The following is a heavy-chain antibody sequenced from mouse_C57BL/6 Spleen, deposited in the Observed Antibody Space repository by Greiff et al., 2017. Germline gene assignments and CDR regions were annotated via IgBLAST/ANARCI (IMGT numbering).Heavy chain of an antibody. V-gene: IGHV1-55*01. Sequence: QVQLQQPGAELVKPGASVKMSCKASGYTFTSYWITWVKQRPGQGLEWIGDIYPGSGSTNYNEKFKSKATLTVDTSSSTAYMQLSSLTSEDSAVYYGAREGGVITTVEGYFDVWGKGTTVTVSS. CDR3: AREGGVITTVEGYFDV. J-gene: IGHJ1*03. CDR2: IYPGSGST. D-gene: IGHD1-1*01. CDR1: GYTFTSYW.